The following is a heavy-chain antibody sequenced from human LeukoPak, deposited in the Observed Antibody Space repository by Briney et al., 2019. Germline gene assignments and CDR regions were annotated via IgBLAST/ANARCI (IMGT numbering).Heavy chain of an antibody. D-gene: IGHD2-2*02. CDR1: GFTFSSYA. Sequence: PGGSLRLSCAASGFTFSSYAMSWVRQAPGKGLEWVSAISGSGGSTYYADSVKGRFTISRDNSKNTLYLQMNSLRAEDTAVYYCASRECSSTSCYTGDAFDIWGQGTMVTVSS. CDR3: ASRECSSTSCYTGDAFDI. CDR2: ISGSGGST. V-gene: IGHV3-23*01. J-gene: IGHJ3*02.